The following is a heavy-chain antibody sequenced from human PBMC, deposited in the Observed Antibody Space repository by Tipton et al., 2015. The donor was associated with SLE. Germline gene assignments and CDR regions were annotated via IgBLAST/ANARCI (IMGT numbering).Heavy chain of an antibody. CDR1: GGFISSYY. V-gene: IGHV4-59*08. Sequence: TLSLTCTVSGGFISSYYWSWIRQTPGKGLEWIGYINYSGSTTYNPSLKSRVSISVDTSKDQFSLKLTSLTAADTAVYFCARIIAGHGDAFDVWGQGTMVTVSS. J-gene: IGHJ3*01. CDR2: INYSGST. CDR3: ARIIAGHGDAFDV.